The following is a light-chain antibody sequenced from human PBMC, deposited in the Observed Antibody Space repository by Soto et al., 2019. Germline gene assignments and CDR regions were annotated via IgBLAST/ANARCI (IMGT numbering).Light chain of an antibody. V-gene: IGKV1-5*03. CDR3: QQYNRYPYT. CDR1: PSVTLW. J-gene: IGKJ2*01. Sequence: DIQMTQSPSILSASVGDGVTIACRARPSVTLWLTWYQQKPGKAPKLLLYKASTLESGVPSRFSGNGSETDSPLTISSLQPDDIGTYYCQQYNRYPYTVGQGTKLEIK. CDR2: KAS.